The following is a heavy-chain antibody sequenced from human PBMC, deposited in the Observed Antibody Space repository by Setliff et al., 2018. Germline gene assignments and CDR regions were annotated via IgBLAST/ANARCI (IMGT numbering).Heavy chain of an antibody. CDR2: ISPHAGNT. D-gene: IGHD5-12*01. V-gene: IGHV1-2*02. J-gene: IGHJ4*02. CDR1: GYNFNGYY. CDR3: ARAVSGYDYHYFDK. Sequence: ASVKVSCKASGYNFNGYYLHWVRQAPGQGLEWLGWISPHAGNTTYAQAFQARITMTRDTSISTAYMELSRLTSDDSAVYYCARAVSGYDYHYFDKWGQGTLVTVSS.